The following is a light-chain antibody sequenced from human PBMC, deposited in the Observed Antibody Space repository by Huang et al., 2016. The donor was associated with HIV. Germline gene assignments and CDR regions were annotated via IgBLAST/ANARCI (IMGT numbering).Light chain of an antibody. CDR1: QSVSSN. V-gene: IGKV3-15*01. J-gene: IGKJ1*01. CDR2: SAS. Sequence: EIVMTQSPATLSVSPGERATLSCRASQSVSSNVAWFQQKPGQAPRLLIYSASTRATGIPHRFSGSGSGAEFTLSISSLQSEDFAVYYCQQYNNWPRTFGQGTKVDIK. CDR3: QQYNNWPRT.